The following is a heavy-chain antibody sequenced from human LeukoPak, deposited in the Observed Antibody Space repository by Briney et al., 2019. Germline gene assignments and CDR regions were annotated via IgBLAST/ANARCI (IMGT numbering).Heavy chain of an antibody. D-gene: IGHD3-22*01. V-gene: IGHV3-23*01. J-gene: IGHJ6*03. CDR1: GFTFSSNA. CDR3: AREPRYYRDSYYSYMDV. CDR2: ISGNYGST. Sequence: PGGSLRLSCAASGFTFSSNAMSWVRQAPGKGLEWVSTISGNYGSTYYADSVKDRFTISRDNFKNTVFLRMNSLRAEDTAVYYCAREPRYYRDSYYSYMDVWGKGTTVTVSS.